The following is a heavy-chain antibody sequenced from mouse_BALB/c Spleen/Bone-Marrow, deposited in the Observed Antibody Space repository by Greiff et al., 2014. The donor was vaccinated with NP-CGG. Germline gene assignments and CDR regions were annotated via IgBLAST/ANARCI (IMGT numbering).Heavy chain of an antibody. V-gene: IGHV1-7*01. CDR2: INPSTGYT. CDR1: GYTFTSYW. Sequence: VQLQQPGAELAKPGASVKMSCKASGYTFTSYWMHWVKQRPGQGLEWIGYINPSTGYTEYNQKFKDKATLTADKSSSTAYMQLSSLTSEDSAVYYCATGYYFDYWGQGTTLTVSS. CDR3: ATGYYFDY. D-gene: IGHD4-1*01. J-gene: IGHJ2*01.